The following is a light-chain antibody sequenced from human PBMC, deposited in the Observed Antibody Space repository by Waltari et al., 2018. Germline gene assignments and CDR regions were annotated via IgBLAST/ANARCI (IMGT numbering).Light chain of an antibody. Sequence: IPLTQSPYSLSASIGDRVTITCQASQNLVNYLNWYQQAPGKAPRLLIYDASNLATGVPSRFSGGGSGTDFSLTITSLHPEDFATYFCQQYENLPYTFGQGTKLQIK. J-gene: IGKJ2*01. V-gene: IGKV1-33*01. CDR2: DAS. CDR3: QQYENLPYT. CDR1: QNLVNY.